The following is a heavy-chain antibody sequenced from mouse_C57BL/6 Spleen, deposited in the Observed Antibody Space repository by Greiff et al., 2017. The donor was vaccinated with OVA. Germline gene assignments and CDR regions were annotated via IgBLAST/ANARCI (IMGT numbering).Heavy chain of an antibody. Sequence: QVQLQQPGAELVKPGASVKLSCKASGYTFTSYWLHWVKQRPGQGLEWIGMIHPNSGSTNYNEKFKSKATLTVDKCSSTAYMQLSSLTSEDSAVYYCARDRDGSSYPYYFDYWGQGTTLTVSS. V-gene: IGHV1-64*01. D-gene: IGHD1-1*01. CDR3: ARDRDGSSYPYYFDY. CDR2: IHPNSGST. CDR1: GYTFTSYW. J-gene: IGHJ2*01.